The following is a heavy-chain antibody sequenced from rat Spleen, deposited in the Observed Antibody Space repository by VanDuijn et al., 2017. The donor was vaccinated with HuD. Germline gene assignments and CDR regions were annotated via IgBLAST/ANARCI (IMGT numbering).Heavy chain of an antibody. CDR2: ISHDGRST. Sequence: EVQLVESDGGLAQPGRSLKLSCAASGFTFSDYYMAWVRQAPTKGLEWVASISHDGRSTYYRDSVKGRFTFSRDNAKSTLYLQMDSLRSEDTATYYCATHNSGYFDYWGQGVMVTVSS. V-gene: IGHV5-29*01. CDR1: GFTFSDYY. CDR3: ATHNSGYFDY. J-gene: IGHJ2*01. D-gene: IGHD4-3*01.